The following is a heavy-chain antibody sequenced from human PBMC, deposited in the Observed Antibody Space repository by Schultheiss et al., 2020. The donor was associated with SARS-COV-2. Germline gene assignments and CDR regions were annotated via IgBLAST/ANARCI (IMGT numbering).Heavy chain of an antibody. CDR3: AREPRSQYHFDH. Sequence: SETLSLTCTVSGGSISSGSYYWSWIRQPAGKGLEWIGRIYTIGSPNYNPSLKSRVTISADTSKNQFSLKLNSVTAADTAVYYCAREPRSQYHFDHWGQGALVTVSS. D-gene: IGHD1-14*01. CDR1: GGSISSGSYY. J-gene: IGHJ4*02. CDR2: IYTIGSP. V-gene: IGHV4-61*02.